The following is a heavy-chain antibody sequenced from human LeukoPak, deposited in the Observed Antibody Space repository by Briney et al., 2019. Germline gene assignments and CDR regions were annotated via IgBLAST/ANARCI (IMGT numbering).Heavy chain of an antibody. CDR2: IYTSGST. CDR1: GGSISSYY. J-gene: IGHJ6*03. CDR3: ARTYCGGNCGPHYYYYYMDV. Sequence: SETLSLTCTVSGGSISSYYWSWIRQPAGKGLEWIGRIYTSGSTNYNPSLKSRVTMSVDTSKNQFSLKLSSVTAADTAVYYCARTYCGGNCGPHYYYYYMDVWGKGTTVSVSS. D-gene: IGHD2-21*02. V-gene: IGHV4-4*07.